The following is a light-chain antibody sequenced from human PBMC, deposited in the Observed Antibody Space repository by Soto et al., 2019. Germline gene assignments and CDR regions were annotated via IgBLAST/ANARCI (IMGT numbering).Light chain of an antibody. CDR1: ISNVGGNP. Sequence: QSPLTQPPSASGTPGQRVTISCSGSISNVGGNPVNWYQHVPTTAPKLLIYTNTQRPSGVPDRFSGSKSGTSASLAISGLQSEDEADYYCASWDDSLNGPAFGTGTKVTVL. CDR3: ASWDDSLNGPA. J-gene: IGLJ1*01. V-gene: IGLV1-44*01. CDR2: TNT.